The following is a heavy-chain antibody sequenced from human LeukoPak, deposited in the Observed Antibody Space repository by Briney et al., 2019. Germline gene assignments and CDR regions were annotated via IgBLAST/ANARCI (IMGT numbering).Heavy chain of an antibody. Sequence: SETLSLTCTVSGGSISNYYWSWVRQPPGKGLEWIGYIYYSGSTNYNPSLKSRVTISVDTSKNQFSLRLSSVTAADTAVYYCAKTHYFGSGTVVYYYMDVWGKGTTVTISS. CDR2: IYYSGST. J-gene: IGHJ6*03. D-gene: IGHD3-10*01. CDR1: GGSISNYY. CDR3: AKTHYFGSGTVVYYYMDV. V-gene: IGHV4-59*01.